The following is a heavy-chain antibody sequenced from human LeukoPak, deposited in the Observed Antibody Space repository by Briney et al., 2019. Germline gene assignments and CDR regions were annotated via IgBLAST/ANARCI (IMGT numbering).Heavy chain of an antibody. Sequence: PGGSLRLSCAASGFTFSSYGMHWVRQAPGKGLEWVAFIRYDGSNKYYADSVKGRFTISRDNSKNTLYLQMNSLRAEDTAVYYCAKEGIAAAGTGGYYYYYMDVWGKGTTVTISS. J-gene: IGHJ6*03. V-gene: IGHV3-30*02. D-gene: IGHD6-13*01. CDR1: GFTFSSYG. CDR3: AKEGIAAAGTGGYYYYYMDV. CDR2: IRYDGSNK.